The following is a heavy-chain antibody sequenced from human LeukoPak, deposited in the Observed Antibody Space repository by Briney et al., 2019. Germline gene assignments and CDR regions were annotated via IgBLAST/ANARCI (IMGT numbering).Heavy chain of an antibody. J-gene: IGHJ4*02. CDR3: ARRIAVGLLADY. D-gene: IGHD6-19*01. CDR1: GYTFTSYG. V-gene: IGHV1-2*02. Sequence: ASVKVSCKASGYTFTSYGISWVRQAPGQGLEWMGWINPNSGGTNYAQKFQGRVTMTRDTSISTAYMELSRLRSDDTAVYYCARRIAVGLLADYWGQGTLVTVSS. CDR2: INPNSGGT.